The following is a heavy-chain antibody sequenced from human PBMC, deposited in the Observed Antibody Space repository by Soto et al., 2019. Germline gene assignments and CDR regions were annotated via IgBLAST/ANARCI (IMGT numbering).Heavy chain of an antibody. CDR1: GFTFSSDG. CDR3: TRGGTPYFDC. J-gene: IGHJ4*02. D-gene: IGHD1-1*01. Sequence: PGGSLRLSCVASGFTFSSDGMVWVRQAPGKGLEWVTTISSDGRNEHYADSVRGRFTVSRDNSKNTLYLQMDSLRDDDTAVYYCTRGGTPYFDCWGQGTLVTVSS. V-gene: IGHV3-30*04. CDR2: ISSDGRNE.